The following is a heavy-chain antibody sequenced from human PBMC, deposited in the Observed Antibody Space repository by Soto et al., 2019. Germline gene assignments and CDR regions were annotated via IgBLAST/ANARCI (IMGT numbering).Heavy chain of an antibody. CDR2: IYYSGST. J-gene: IGHJ3*02. CDR1: GGSISSRSYY. V-gene: IGHV4-39*01. CDR3: ARYVPTKDAFDI. Sequence: SETLSLTCTVSGGSISSRSYYWGWIRQPPGKGLEWIGSIYYSGSTYYNPSLKSRVTLSVDTSKNQFSLKLSSVTAADTAVYYCARYVPTKDAFDIWGQGTMVTVSS. D-gene: IGHD2-2*01.